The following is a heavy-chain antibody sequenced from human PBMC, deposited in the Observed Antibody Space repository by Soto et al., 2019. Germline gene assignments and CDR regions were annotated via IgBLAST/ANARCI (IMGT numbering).Heavy chain of an antibody. CDR2: INPSGGT. D-gene: IGHD6-6*01. V-gene: IGHV4-34*01. J-gene: IGHJ4*02. CDR1: GGSFSTDY. Sequence: SETLSLTCAVYGGSFSTDYWSWIRQPPGKGLEWIGEINPSGGTNYNPSLESRVTISVATSRNQFSLKLSSVTAADTAVYYCARVLAARASRDFDYWGQGTLVTVSS. CDR3: ARVLAARASRDFDY.